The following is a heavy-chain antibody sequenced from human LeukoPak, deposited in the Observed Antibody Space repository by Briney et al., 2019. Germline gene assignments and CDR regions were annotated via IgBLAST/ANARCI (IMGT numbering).Heavy chain of an antibody. CDR1: GFTFSNSA. V-gene: IGHV3-23*01. J-gene: IGHJ4*01. Sequence: GGSLRLSCAASGFTFSNSAMSWVRQAPGKGLECVSTLSGSGITTYYADPVKGRFTISRDNSKDTLYLHMTSLRAEATAVYYCAKGIYSSGWSYFDYWGHGTLVTVSS. CDR2: LSGSGITT. D-gene: IGHD6-19*01. CDR3: AKGIYSSGWSYFDY.